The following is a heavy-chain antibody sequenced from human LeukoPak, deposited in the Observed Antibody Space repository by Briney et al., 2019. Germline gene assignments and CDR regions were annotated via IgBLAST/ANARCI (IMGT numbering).Heavy chain of an antibody. Sequence: SETLSLTCAVSGGSISSSNWWSWVRQPPGKGLEWIGEIYHSGSTNYNPSLKSRVTISIDLSKSQFSLKLSSVTAADTAVYYCARAMYSSSWYFDYWGQGTLVTVSS. J-gene: IGHJ4*02. CDR3: ARAMYSSSWYFDY. D-gene: IGHD6-6*01. V-gene: IGHV4-4*02. CDR2: IYHSGST. CDR1: GGSISSSNW.